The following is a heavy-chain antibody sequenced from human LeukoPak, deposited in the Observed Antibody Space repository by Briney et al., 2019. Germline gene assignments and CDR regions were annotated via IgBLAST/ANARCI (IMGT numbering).Heavy chain of an antibody. CDR1: GFTFSSYW. CDR2: IKQDGSEK. J-gene: IGHJ3*02. CDR3: ARSWGHLYGGNSPNYPDDAFDI. V-gene: IGHV3-7*01. Sequence: PGGSLRLSCAASGFTFSSYWMSWVRQAPGKGLEWVANIKQDGSEKYYVDSVKGRFTISRDNAKNSLYLQMNSLRAEDTAVYYCARSWGHLYGGNSPNYPDDAFDIWGQGTMVTVSS. D-gene: IGHD4-23*01.